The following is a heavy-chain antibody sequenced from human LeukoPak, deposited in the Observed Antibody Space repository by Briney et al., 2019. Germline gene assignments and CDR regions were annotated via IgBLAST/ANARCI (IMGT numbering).Heavy chain of an antibody. J-gene: IGHJ4*02. CDR1: GFTFSSYG. D-gene: IGHD1-26*01. Sequence: GGSLRLSCAASGFTFSSYGMHWVRQAPGKRLEWVAFTRYDTNDKYYADSVKGRFTISRDNSKNTLYLQMNSLRAEDTAIYYCAKNGDRIVGTTASFDYWGQGTLVTVSS. CDR3: AKNGDRIVGTTASFDY. V-gene: IGHV3-30*02. CDR2: TRYDTNDK.